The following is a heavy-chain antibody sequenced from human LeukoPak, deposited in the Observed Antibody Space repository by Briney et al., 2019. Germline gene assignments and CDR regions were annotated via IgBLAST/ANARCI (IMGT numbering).Heavy chain of an antibody. J-gene: IGHJ6*02. D-gene: IGHD1-26*01. Sequence: GASVRVSCKASGYTFTGYYMHWVRQAPGQGLEWMGIINPSGDSTTYAQKFQGRVTMTRDTSTSTVYMDLSSLRSEDTAVYYCARDGVGPTPPYYYGVDVWGQGTTVTVSS. CDR1: GYTFTGYY. CDR2: INPSGDST. V-gene: IGHV1-46*01. CDR3: ARDGVGPTPPYYYGVDV.